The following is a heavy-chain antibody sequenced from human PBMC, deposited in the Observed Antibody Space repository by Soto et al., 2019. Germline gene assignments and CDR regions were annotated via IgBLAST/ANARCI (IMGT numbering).Heavy chain of an antibody. D-gene: IGHD6-19*01. J-gene: IGHJ6*02. CDR1: GYTFTGYY. CDR3: ARPLVPIAVAGTYYYYYGMDV. CDR2: INPNSGGT. V-gene: IGHV1-2*02. Sequence: QVQLVQSGAEVKKPGASVKVSCKASGYTFTGYYMHWVRQAPGQGLEWMGWINPNSGGTNYAQKLQGRVTMTRDTSISTAYMELSRLRSDDTAVYYCARPLVPIAVAGTYYYYYGMDVWGQGTTVTVSS.